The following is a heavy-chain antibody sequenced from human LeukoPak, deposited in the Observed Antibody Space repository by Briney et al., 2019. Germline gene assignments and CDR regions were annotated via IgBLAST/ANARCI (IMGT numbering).Heavy chain of an antibody. V-gene: IGHV3-74*01. CDR3: VFCSGGNCY. D-gene: IGHD2-15*01. CDR2: INSDGSST. Sequence: GGSLRLSCAASGFTFSTYWMHWVRQAPGKGLVWVSRINSDGSSTNYADSVKGRFTNSRDNAKNTLYLQMNSLRADDTALYYCVFCSGGNCYWGQGTLVTVSS. J-gene: IGHJ4*02. CDR1: GFTFSTYW.